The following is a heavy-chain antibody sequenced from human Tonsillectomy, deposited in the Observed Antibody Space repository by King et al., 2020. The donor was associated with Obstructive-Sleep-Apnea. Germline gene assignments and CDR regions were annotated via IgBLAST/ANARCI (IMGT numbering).Heavy chain of an antibody. Sequence: VQLVESGGGLVQPGRSLRLSCAASGFTFDDYAMHWVRQAPGKGLEWVSGISWNSGSIGYADSVKGRFTISRDNAKNSLYLQMNSLRVEDTALYYCANDIYDTTHPNPYHYYYGMDVWGQGTTVTVSS. J-gene: IGHJ6*02. CDR1: GFTFDDYA. D-gene: IGHD2/OR15-2a*01. V-gene: IGHV3-9*01. CDR3: ANDIYDTTHPNPYHYYYGMDV. CDR2: ISWNSGSI.